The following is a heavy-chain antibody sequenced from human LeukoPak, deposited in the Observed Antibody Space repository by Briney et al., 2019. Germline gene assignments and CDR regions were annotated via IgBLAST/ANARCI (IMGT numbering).Heavy chain of an antibody. D-gene: IGHD4-17*01. CDR3: AKGHTPPPDYGDYAISYYYGMDV. CDR1: GFTFSSYG. J-gene: IGHJ6*02. CDR2: ISYDGSNK. V-gene: IGHV3-30*18. Sequence: GRSLRLSCAASGFTFSSYGMHWVRQAPGKGLEWVAVISYDGSNKCYADSVKGRFTISRDNSKNTLYLQMNSLRAEDTAVYYCAKGHTPPPDYGDYAISYYYGMDVWGQGTTVTVSS.